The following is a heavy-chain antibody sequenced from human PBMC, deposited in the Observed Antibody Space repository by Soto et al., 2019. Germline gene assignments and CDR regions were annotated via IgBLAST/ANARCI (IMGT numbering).Heavy chain of an antibody. D-gene: IGHD3-10*01. J-gene: IGHJ4*02. V-gene: IGHV3-23*01. CDR3: LRSYGSGVVY. CDR1: GFTFSSFP. CDR2: ISGAGAGT. Sequence: EVQLLESGGGLVQPGGSLRLSCVASGFTFSSFPMTWVRQAPGKGREWVSAISGAGAGTYYADSVEGRFTISRDNSKNTLYMQMNSLRGEDTAVYYCLRSYGSGVVYWGQGTLVTVSS.